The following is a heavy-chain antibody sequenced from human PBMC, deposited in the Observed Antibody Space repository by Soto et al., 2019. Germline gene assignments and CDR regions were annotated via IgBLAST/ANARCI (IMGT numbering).Heavy chain of an antibody. CDR1: GFTFSSYA. CDR2: ISGSGGST. V-gene: IGHV3-23*01. D-gene: IGHD6-13*01. J-gene: IGHJ5*02. Sequence: EVQLLESGGGLVQPGGSLRLSCAASGFTFSSYAMSWVRQAPGKGLEWVSGISGSGGSTYYADSVKGRFTISRDTSKNTLYLQMTSLRAEATAVYYCAKDLAARQYGFDPWGQGTPVIVSS. CDR3: AKDLAARQYGFDP.